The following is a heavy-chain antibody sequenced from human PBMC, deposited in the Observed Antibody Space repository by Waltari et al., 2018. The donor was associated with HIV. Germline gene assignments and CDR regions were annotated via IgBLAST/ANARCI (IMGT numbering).Heavy chain of an antibody. Sequence: EVKLVESGGGLVQPGGSVGIPGAASGFTFSGSALTGVRQAPGKGLEWISYISSSGSSIYYADSVKGRFTISRDNGKKSLYLQMNILRAEDTAVYYCAKVREKQLWLRNWDFDLWGRGTLVTVSS. D-gene: IGHD5-18*01. CDR1: GFTFSGSA. CDR2: ISSSGSSI. V-gene: IGHV3-48*03. J-gene: IGHJ2*01. CDR3: AKVREKQLWLRNWDFDL.